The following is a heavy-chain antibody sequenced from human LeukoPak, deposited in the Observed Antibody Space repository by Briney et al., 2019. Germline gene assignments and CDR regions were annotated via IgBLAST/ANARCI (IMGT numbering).Heavy chain of an antibody. CDR2: ISSSGSTI. Sequence: GGSLRLSCAAFGFTFSDYYMSWIRQAPGKGLEWVSYISSSGSTIYYADSVKGRFTISRDNAKNSLYLQTNSLRAEDTAVYYCARDARGYCSSTSCYGALDYWGQGTLVTVSS. CDR1: GFTFSDYY. V-gene: IGHV3-11*01. J-gene: IGHJ4*02. CDR3: ARDARGYCSSTSCYGALDY. D-gene: IGHD2-2*01.